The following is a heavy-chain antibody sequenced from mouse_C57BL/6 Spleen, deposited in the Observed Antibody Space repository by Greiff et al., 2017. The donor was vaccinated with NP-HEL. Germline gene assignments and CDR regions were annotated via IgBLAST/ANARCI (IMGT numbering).Heavy chain of an antibody. Sequence: EVQLQQSGPELVKPGASVKIPCKASGYTFTDYNMDWVKQSHGKSLEWIGDINPNNGGTIYNQKFKGKAKLTVDKSSSTAYMELRSLTSEDTAVYYCARRGIYYGYGAWFAYWGQGTLVTVSA. CDR3: ARRGIYYGYGAWFAY. J-gene: IGHJ3*01. CDR1: GYTFTDYN. D-gene: IGHD2-2*01. CDR2: INPNNGGT. V-gene: IGHV1-18*01.